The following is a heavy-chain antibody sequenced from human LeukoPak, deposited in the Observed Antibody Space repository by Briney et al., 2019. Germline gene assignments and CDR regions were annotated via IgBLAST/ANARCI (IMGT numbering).Heavy chain of an antibody. CDR1: GGSISSGDYY. D-gene: IGHD4-17*01. CDR3: ARDSAVTRNFDY. J-gene: IGHJ4*02. V-gene: IGHV4-30-4*01. Sequence: SQTLSLTCTVSGGSISSGDYYWSWIRQPPGKGLEWIGYIYYSGSTYYNPSLKSRVTISVDTSKNQCSLKLSSVTAADTAVYYCARDSAVTRNFDYWGKGTLVTVSS. CDR2: IYYSGST.